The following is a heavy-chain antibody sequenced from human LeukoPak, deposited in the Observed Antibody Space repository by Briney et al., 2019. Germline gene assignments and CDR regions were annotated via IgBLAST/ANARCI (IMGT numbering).Heavy chain of an antibody. CDR2: ISSSSSYI. Sequence: PGGSLRLSCAASGFTFSSYSMNWVRQAPGKGLEWVSSISSSSSYIYYADSVKGRLTISRDNAKNSLYLQMSSLRAEDTALYYCARRYCSTTSCDTFDIWGRGTMVTVSS. J-gene: IGHJ3*02. CDR1: GFTFSSYS. D-gene: IGHD2-2*01. CDR3: ARRYCSTTSCDTFDI. V-gene: IGHV3-21*01.